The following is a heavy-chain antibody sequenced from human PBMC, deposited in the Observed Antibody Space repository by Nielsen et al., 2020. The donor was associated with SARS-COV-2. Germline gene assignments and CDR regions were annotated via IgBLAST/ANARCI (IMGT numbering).Heavy chain of an antibody. CDR2: IYYSGST. J-gene: IGHJ4*02. CDR1: GGSISSYY. V-gene: IGHV4-59*01. Sequence: SETLSLTCTVSGGSISSYYWSWIRQPPGKGLEWIGYIYYSGSTNYNPSLKSRVTISVDTSKNQFSLKLSSVTAADTAVYYCARDTGGYYYDYWGQGTLVTVSS. CDR3: ARDTGGYYYDY. D-gene: IGHD3-22*01.